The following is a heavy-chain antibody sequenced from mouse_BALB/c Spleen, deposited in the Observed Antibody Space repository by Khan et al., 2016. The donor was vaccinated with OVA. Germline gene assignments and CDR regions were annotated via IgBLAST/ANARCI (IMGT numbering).Heavy chain of an antibody. D-gene: IGHD1-1*01. CDR3: ARDYGSLYWYFDV. V-gene: IGHV3-5*02. CDR1: GISITTGNYR. J-gene: IGHJ1*01. Sequence: EVQLQESGPGLVKPSQTVSLTCTVTGISITTGNYRWSWIRQFPGNKLEWIGNIYYSGTITYNPSLTSRTTITRDTSKTRSFLEMNSVTAEDTATYYGARDYGSLYWYFDVWGAGTTVTVSS. CDR2: IYYSGTI.